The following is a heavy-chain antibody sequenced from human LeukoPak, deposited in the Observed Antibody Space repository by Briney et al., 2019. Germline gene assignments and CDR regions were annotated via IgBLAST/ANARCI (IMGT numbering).Heavy chain of an antibody. CDR3: ARDLDGYSLPQPNFDY. CDR1: GFTFSSYS. CDR2: ISSSSSYI. J-gene: IGHJ4*02. V-gene: IGHV3-21*01. D-gene: IGHD5-24*01. Sequence: GGSLRLSCAASGFTFSSYSMNWVRQAPGKGLEWVSSISSSSSYIYYADSVKGRFTISRDNAKNSLYLQMNSLRAEDTAVYYCARDLDGYSLPQPNFDYWGQGTLVTVSS.